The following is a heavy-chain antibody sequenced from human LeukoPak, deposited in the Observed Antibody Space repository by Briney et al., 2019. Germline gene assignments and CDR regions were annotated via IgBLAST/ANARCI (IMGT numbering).Heavy chain of an antibody. V-gene: IGHV1-69*13. CDR3: ARFTGIVVVPAANWFDP. D-gene: IGHD2-2*01. J-gene: IGHJ5*02. Sequence: SVKVSCKASGGTFISYAISWVRQAPGQGLEWMGGIIPILGTANYARKFQGRVTITADESTSTAYMELSSLRSEDTAVYYCARFTGIVVVPAANWFDPWGQGTLVTVSS. CDR2: IIPILGTA. CDR1: GGTFISYA.